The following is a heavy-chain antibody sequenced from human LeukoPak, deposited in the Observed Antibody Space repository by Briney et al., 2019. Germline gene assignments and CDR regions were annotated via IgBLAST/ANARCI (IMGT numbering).Heavy chain of an antibody. CDR3: AKSQRNDQQVVQRIDY. D-gene: IGHD2-2*01. V-gene: IGHV3-23*01. CDR2: ISGSGNTT. CDR1: RFTFSTYA. Sequence: GGSLRLSCTASRFTFSTYAMSWVRQAPGKGLEWVSSISGSGNTTYYTGSVKGRFTISRDNSKNALYLQMSSLRAEDTAVYYCAKSQRNDQQVVQRIDYWGQGTLVTVSS. J-gene: IGHJ4*02.